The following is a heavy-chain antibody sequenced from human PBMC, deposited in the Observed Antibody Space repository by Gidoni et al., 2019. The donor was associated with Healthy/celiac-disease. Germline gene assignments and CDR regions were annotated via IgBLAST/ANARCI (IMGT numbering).Heavy chain of an antibody. V-gene: IGHV1-46*03. CDR3: ASLSPDSSGYYYFDY. CDR2: NNPSGGST. Sequence: QVQLVQSGAEVKKPGASVTVSCKASGYTFTSYYMHWVRQAPGHGLEWMGINNPSGGSTSYAQKFQGRVTMTRDTSTSTVYMELSSLRSEDTAVYYCASLSPDSSGYYYFDYWGQGTLVTVSS. D-gene: IGHD3-22*01. J-gene: IGHJ4*02. CDR1: GYTFTSYY.